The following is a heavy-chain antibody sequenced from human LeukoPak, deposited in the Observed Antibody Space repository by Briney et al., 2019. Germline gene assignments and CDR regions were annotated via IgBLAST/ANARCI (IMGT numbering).Heavy chain of an antibody. CDR2: IKANSGDT. CDR3: ARADSVPAGDYHYWYMDV. V-gene: IGHV1-2*02. J-gene: IGHJ6*03. CDR1: RFTLIDY. D-gene: IGHD6-13*01. Sequence: AASVKVSCKASRFTLIDYIHWVRQDPRQGLQWMGWIKANSGDTEYAQKFQGRVTMTRDTSISTVYMELSSLRSDDTSVYYCARADSVPAGDYHYWYMDVWGKGTTVTVSS.